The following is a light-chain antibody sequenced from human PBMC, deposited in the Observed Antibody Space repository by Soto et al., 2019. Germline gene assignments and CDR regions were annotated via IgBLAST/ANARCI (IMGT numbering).Light chain of an antibody. Sequence: DVVMTQSPLSLPVTLGQPASISCRSSHSLLHTDEKTYLSWFLQKPGQSPQLLIYEVSTRFSGVPDRFSGSGSGTDFTLKISRVEAEDVGVYYCMQSIQLPITFGQGTRLEIK. CDR2: EVS. V-gene: IGKV2D-29*02. CDR3: MQSIQLPIT. CDR1: HSLLHTDEKTY. J-gene: IGKJ5*01.